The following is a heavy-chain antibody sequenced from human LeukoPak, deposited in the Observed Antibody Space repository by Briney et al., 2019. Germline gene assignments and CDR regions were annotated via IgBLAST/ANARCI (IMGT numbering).Heavy chain of an antibody. CDR3: ARGGEWLVSWRGFDP. CDR2: MNPNSGNT. D-gene: IGHD3-3*01. V-gene: IGHV1-8*01. CDR1: GYTFTSYD. J-gene: IGHJ5*02. Sequence: ASVKVSCKASGYTFTSYDINWVRQATGQGREWMGWMNPNSGNTGYAQKFQSRVTMTRNTSISTAYMELSSLRSEDTAVYYCARGGEWLVSWRGFDPWGQGTLVTVSS.